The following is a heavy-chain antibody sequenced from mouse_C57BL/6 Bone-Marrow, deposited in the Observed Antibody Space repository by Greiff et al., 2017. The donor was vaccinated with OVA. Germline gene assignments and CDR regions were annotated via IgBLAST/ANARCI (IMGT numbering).Heavy chain of an antibody. V-gene: IGHV14-4*01. CDR2: IDPENGDT. D-gene: IGHD2-1*01. CDR3: TSYGNFDY. CDR1: GFNIKDDY. Sequence: EVKLVESGAELVRPGASVKLSCTASGFNIKDDYMHWVKQRPEPGLEWIGWIDPENGDTEYASKFQGKATIPADTSSNTAYLQLSSLTAEDTAVYYCTSYGNFDYWGQGTTLTVSS. J-gene: IGHJ2*01.